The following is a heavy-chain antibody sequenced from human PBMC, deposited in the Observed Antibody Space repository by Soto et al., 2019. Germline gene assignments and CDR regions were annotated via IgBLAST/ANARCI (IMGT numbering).Heavy chain of an antibody. CDR3: ARSLVGSAATYDF. V-gene: IGHV1-69*02. J-gene: IGHJ4*02. CDR2: IIPILGIA. D-gene: IGHD2-8*02. CDR1: GVTINSNT. Sequence: SVKPTSKDCGVTINSNTISWLRQAPGQGLEWMGRIIPILGIANYAQKFQGRVTITADKSTSTAYMELSSLRSEDTAVYYCARSLVGSAATYDFWGQRTLVTVSP.